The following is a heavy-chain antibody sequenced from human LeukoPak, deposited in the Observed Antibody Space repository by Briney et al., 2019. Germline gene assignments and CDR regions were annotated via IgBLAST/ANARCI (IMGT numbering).Heavy chain of an antibody. CDR2: IYYSGST. Sequence: SETLSLTCTVSGGSISSGGYYWSWIRQHPGKGLEWIGYIYYSGSTYYSPSLKSRVTISVDTSKNQFSLKLSSVTAADTAVYYCARGEMATISARWWGQGTLVTVSS. D-gene: IGHD5-24*01. V-gene: IGHV4-31*03. CDR3: ARGEMATISARW. J-gene: IGHJ4*02. CDR1: GGSISSGGYY.